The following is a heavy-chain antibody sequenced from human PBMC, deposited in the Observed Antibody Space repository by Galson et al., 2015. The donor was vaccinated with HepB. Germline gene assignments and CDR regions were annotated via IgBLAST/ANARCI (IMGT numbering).Heavy chain of an antibody. CDR1: GYRFTDYW. CDR3: TRHRTVTSVRYYYGMDV. J-gene: IGHJ6*02. V-gene: IGHV5-51*01. Sequence: SGAEVKKPGESLKISCLGSGYRFTDYWIGWVRQIPGKGLEWMGVIYPGDSDTRYSLAFQGRVTISADKAMAYLQWSSLKASDTAVYYCTRHRTVTSVRYYYGMDVWGQGTTVTVSS. D-gene: IGHD4-17*01. CDR2: IYPGDSDT.